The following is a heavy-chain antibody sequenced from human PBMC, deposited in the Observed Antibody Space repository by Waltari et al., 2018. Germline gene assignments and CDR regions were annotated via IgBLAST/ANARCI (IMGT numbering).Heavy chain of an antibody. CDR2: INQDGTEK. D-gene: IGHD3-3*01. CDR1: GFTFSRYW. V-gene: IGHV3-7*01. CDR3: ARDEGGLEDYFDY. Sequence: EVQLVESGGGLVQPGGSLRLSCAASGFTFSRYWMIWVRQAPGKGLEWLANINQDGTEKYYVDSVKGRFTISRDNAKNSLYLQMNSLRGEDTAVYYCARDEGGLEDYFDYWGQGTLVTVSS. J-gene: IGHJ4*02.